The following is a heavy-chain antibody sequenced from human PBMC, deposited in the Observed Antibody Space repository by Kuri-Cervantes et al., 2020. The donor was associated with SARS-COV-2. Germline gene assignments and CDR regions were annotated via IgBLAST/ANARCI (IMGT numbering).Heavy chain of an antibody. Sequence: GGSLRLSCAASGFTFSSYAMSWVRQAPGKGLEWVSSISSSSSNIYYADSVKGRFTISRDNAKNSLYLQMNSLRAEDTAVYYCARIPGYYDILTVSVWGQGTLVTVSS. CDR3: ARIPGYYDILTVSV. D-gene: IGHD3-9*01. V-gene: IGHV3-21*01. J-gene: IGHJ4*02. CDR1: GFTFSSYA. CDR2: ISSSSSNI.